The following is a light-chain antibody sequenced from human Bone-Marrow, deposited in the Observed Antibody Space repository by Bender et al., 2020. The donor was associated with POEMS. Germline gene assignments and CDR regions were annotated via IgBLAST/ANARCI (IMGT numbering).Light chain of an antibody. CDR1: DIGSKG. J-gene: IGLJ3*02. CDR3: QVWDSSSEHPWV. Sequence: SYVLTQPPSVSVAPGKTARVTCGGYDIGSKGVHWYQQKPGQAPVLVVYGDSDRPSGIPERFSGSNSGNTATLTISRVEAGDEADYHCQVWDSSSEHPWVFGGGTKLTVL. CDR2: GDS. V-gene: IGLV3-21*03.